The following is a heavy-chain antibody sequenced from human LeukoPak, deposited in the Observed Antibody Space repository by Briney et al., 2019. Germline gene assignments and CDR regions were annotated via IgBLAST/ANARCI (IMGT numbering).Heavy chain of an antibody. J-gene: IGHJ6*02. CDR2: ISYDGSNK. D-gene: IGHD3-3*01. CDR3: ARAITIFAPRRYGMDV. V-gene: IGHV3-30-3*01. Sequence: GGSLRLSCAVSGFTFSSYAMHWVRQAPGKGLEWVAVISYDGSNKYYADSVKGRFTISRDNSKNTLYLQMNSLRAEDTAVYYCARAITIFAPRRYGMDVWGQGTTVTVSS. CDR1: GFTFSSYA.